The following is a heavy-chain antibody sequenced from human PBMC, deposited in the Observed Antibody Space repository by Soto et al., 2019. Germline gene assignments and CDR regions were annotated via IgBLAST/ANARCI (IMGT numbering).Heavy chain of an antibody. D-gene: IGHD3-16*01. J-gene: IGHJ3*01. V-gene: IGHV3-23*01. CDR2: LSIDGTTT. CDR3: ARRGLNWGAFDV. CDR1: GFAFRDHA. Sequence: GGSLRLSCTTSGFAFRDHAMSWVRQAPGKGLEWVSTLSIDGTTTYYADSVKGRFTISSDNSKTTLYLQMNSLRAEDTALFYCARRGLNWGAFDVWGLGTVVTVSS.